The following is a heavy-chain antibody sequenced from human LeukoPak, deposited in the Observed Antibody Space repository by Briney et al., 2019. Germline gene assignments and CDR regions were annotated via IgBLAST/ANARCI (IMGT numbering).Heavy chain of an antibody. CDR1: GFTFTIYY. Sequence: GGSLRLSCAASGFTFTIYYMTWARQAPGKGLEWVSAISGSGGATYYADSVKGRFTISRDNSKNTLYLQMNSLRAEDTAVYYCARRYYDSSGYYSLDYWGQGTLVTVSS. CDR2: ISGSGGAT. CDR3: ARRYYDSSGYYSLDY. J-gene: IGHJ4*02. D-gene: IGHD3-22*01. V-gene: IGHV3-23*01.